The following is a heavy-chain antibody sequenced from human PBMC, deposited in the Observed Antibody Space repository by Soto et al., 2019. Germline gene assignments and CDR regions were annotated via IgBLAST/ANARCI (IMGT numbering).Heavy chain of an antibody. V-gene: IGHV1-8*01. CDR1: GYAFTRYD. J-gene: IGHJ3*02. D-gene: IGHD3-10*01. CDR3: ARAVNADAFDI. Sequence: ASVKVSCKASGYAFTRYDINWVRQATGQGLEWMGWMNPNSGNTGYAQKFQGRVTMTRDSSISTAYMEVSSLRFEDTAVYYCARAVNADAFDIWGQGTMVTVSS. CDR2: MNPNSGNT.